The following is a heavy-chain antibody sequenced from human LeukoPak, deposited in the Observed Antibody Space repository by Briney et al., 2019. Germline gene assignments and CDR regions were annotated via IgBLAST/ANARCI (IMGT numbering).Heavy chain of an antibody. D-gene: IGHD3-10*01. J-gene: IGHJ4*02. CDR1: GFTFSSYW. CDR2: ISGSGGST. V-gene: IGHV3-23*01. Sequence: GGSLRLSCAASGFTFSSYWMHWVRQAPGKGLEWVSAISGSGGSTYYADSVKGRFTISRDNSKNTLYLQMNSLRAEDTAVYYCAKDHGITMVRGPDSPSAVDYWGQGTLVTVSS. CDR3: AKDHGITMVRGPDSPSAVDY.